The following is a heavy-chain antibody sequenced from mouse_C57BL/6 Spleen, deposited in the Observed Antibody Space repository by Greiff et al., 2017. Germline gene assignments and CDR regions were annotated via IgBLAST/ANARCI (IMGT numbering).Heavy chain of an antibody. D-gene: IGHD1-1*01. CDR2: IYPGDGDT. V-gene: IGHV1-80*01. CDR3: ARNYVGYYAMDY. J-gene: IGHJ4*01. CDR1: GYAFSSYW. Sequence: QVQLQQSGAELVKPGASVKISCKASGYAFSSYWMNRVKQRPGKGLEWIGQIYPGDGDTNYNGKFKGKATLTADKSSSTAYMQLSSLTSEDSAVYFCARNYVGYYAMDYWGQGTSVTVSS.